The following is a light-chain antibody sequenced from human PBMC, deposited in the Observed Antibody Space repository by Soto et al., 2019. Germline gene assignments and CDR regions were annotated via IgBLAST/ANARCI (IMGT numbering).Light chain of an antibody. V-gene: IGKV1-5*03. CDR2: KAS. Sequence: DIQMTQSPSTLSGSVGDRVTITCRASQTISSWLAWYQQKPGKAHKXLIYKASTLKSGVPSRFSGSGSGTEFTITISSLQPDDFETYDCQHYNSYSEAFGQGTKVDIK. CDR1: QTISSW. CDR3: QHYNSYSEA. J-gene: IGKJ1*01.